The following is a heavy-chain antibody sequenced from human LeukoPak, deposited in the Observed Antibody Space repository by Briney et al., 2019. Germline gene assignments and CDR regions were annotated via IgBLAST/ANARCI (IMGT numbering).Heavy chain of an antibody. D-gene: IGHD3-22*01. J-gene: IGHJ4*02. CDR3: TSIYDTSAYYHSGIDY. Sequence: PGRSLSLSCTASGFTFRDHAMSWVRQAPGKGLEWVGFIRGKTYRGAAEYATSLEGRFTISRDDSKGIAYLQANSLKTEDTAVYYCTSIYDTSAYYHSGIDYWGQGTLVTVSS. CDR1: GFTFRDHA. V-gene: IGHV3-49*04. CDR2: IRGKTYRGAA.